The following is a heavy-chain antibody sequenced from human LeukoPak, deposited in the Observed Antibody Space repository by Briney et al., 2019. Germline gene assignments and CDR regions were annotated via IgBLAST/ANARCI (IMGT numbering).Heavy chain of an antibody. V-gene: IGHV3-74*01. CDR2: IYNDGSRT. Sequence: GGSLRLSCAASGFTFSSHWMRWVRPAPGKGLVWVSRIYNDGSRTYYADSVKGRFTISRDNAKNTLYLQMKSLRDQDTAVYHCARELCTSNGCQYWCDTWGQGTMVTVP. J-gene: IGHJ5*02. CDR3: ARELCTSNGCQYWCDT. D-gene: IGHD2-8*01. CDR1: GFTFSSHW.